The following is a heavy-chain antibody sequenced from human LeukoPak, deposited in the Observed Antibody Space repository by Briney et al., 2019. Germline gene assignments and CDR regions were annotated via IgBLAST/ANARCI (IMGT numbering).Heavy chain of an antibody. J-gene: IGHJ4*02. CDR3: ARGQQWLVPRGRRNYFDY. V-gene: IGHV4-34*01. D-gene: IGHD6-19*01. CDR1: GGSFSGYY. Sequence: PSETLSLTCAVYGGSFSGYYWSWIRQPPGKGLEWTGEINHSGSTNYNPSLKSRVTISVDTSKNQFSLKLSSVTAADTAVYYCARGQQWLVPRGRRNYFDYWGQGTLVTVSS. CDR2: INHSGST.